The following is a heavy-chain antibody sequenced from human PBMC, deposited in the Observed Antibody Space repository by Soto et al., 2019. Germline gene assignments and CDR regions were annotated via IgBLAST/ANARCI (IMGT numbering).Heavy chain of an antibody. Sequence: EVQLVESGGGLVKPGGSLRLSCAASGFTFSSYSMNWVRQAPGKGLEWVSSISSSSSYIYYADSVKGRFTISRDNAKNSLYLQMNSLRAEDTAVYYCAREADRGGYCSGGSCYHNRNWFDPWGQGTLVTVSS. CDR3: AREADRGGYCSGGSCYHNRNWFDP. J-gene: IGHJ5*02. CDR2: ISSSSSYI. V-gene: IGHV3-21*01. CDR1: GFTFSSYS. D-gene: IGHD2-15*01.